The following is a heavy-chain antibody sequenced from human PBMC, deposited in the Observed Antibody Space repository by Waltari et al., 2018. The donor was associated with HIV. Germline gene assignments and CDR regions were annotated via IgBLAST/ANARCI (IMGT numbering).Heavy chain of an antibody. D-gene: IGHD3-22*01. V-gene: IGHV3-30-3*01. J-gene: IGHJ4*02. CDR2: ISKDGSSK. Sequence: QVQLVESGGGVVQPGRSRRLSCAASGFTFSSFGMHWVRQAPGKGLEWVAVISKDGSSKYYADSVKGRFTISRDNSKNTLYLHMNSLRAEDTAVYYCASQFYSDSTTYYYGLDYWGQGTLVTVSS. CDR3: ASQFYSDSTTYYYGLDY. CDR1: GFTFSSFG.